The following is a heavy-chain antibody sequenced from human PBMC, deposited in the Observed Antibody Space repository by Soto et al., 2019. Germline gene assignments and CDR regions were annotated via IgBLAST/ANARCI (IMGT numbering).Heavy chain of an antibody. V-gene: IGHV1-18*04. J-gene: IGHJ4*02. Sequence: QVQLVQSGTEVKKPGASVNVSCKAFGYTFTSYGFIWVRQVPGQGLEWLGRISAFNGDTQYSQTMKGRLTVTTDTATTTVHMELRSLTPADTAVYYGAREAGWQRMVPYDWGQGTLVTVS. CDR2: ISAFNGDT. D-gene: IGHD6-25*01. CDR3: AREAGWQRMVPYD. CDR1: GYTFTSYG.